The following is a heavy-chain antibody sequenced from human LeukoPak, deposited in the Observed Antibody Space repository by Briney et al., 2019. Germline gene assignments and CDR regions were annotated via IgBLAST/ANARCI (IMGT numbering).Heavy chain of an antibody. D-gene: IGHD3-22*01. Sequence: GGXLRLSCAASGFTFSSYAMSWVRQAPGKGLEWVSAISGSGGISYSAHSLKRRFTISRDNSKNTLYLQMNSLRAEDTAVYYCAKDGDYYDSSGYYYVVYMDVWGKGTTVTVSS. CDR2: ISGSGGIS. J-gene: IGHJ6*03. CDR3: AKDGDYYDSSGYYYVVYMDV. V-gene: IGHV3-23*01. CDR1: GFTFSSYA.